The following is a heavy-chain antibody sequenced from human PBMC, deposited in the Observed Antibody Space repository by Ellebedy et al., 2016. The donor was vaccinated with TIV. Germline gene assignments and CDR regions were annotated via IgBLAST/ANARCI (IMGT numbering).Heavy chain of an antibody. J-gene: IGHJ6*02. CDR1: GAPISSHY. D-gene: IGHD2-21*02. CDR3: ARGGDHRYGMDV. CDR2: IYYSGST. V-gene: IGHV4-59*11. Sequence: MPSETLSLTCTVFGAPISSHYWSWIRQSPGKGLEWIGNIYYSGSTKYNPSLESRVAISVDTSMNHLSLKRSSGTAADTAVYYCARGGDHRYGMDVWGQGTTVTVSS.